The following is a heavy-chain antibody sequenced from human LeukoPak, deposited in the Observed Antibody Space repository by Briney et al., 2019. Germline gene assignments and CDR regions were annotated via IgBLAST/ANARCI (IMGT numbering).Heavy chain of an antibody. D-gene: IGHD1-1*01. CDR3: ARGFLQLTPYYFDY. CDR1: GFDVSINY. Sequence: GGSLRLSCAASGFDVSINYMNWIRQSPEKGLEWVSIIHNDGSTYYADSVKGRFTVSRDNSKNTVSLQMDSLRVDDTGIYYCARGFLQLTPYYFDYWGQGALVTVSS. V-gene: IGHV3-66*01. J-gene: IGHJ4*02. CDR2: IHNDGST.